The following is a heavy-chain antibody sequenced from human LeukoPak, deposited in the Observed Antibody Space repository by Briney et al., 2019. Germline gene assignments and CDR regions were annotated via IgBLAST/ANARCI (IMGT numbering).Heavy chain of an antibody. D-gene: IGHD6-13*01. Sequence: SETLSLTCAVYGGSFSDYWWTWIRQSPGKGLEWIGEVNHSGRTNYNPSLKSRVSISVDTSKNQFSLKLSSVTAADTAVYYCARLSSSWYQDWYFDLWGRGTLVTVSS. CDR3: ARLSSSWYQDWYFDL. J-gene: IGHJ2*01. V-gene: IGHV4-34*01. CDR2: VNHSGRT. CDR1: GGSFSDYW.